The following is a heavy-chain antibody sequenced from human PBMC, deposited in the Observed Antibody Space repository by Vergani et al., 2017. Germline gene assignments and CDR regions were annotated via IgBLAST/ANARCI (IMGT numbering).Heavy chain of an antibody. D-gene: IGHD3-3*01. CDR1: GYTFTSYG. Sequence: QVQLVQSGAEVKKPGASEKVSCKASGYTFTSYGISWVRQAPGQGLEWMGWISAYNGNTNYAQKLQGRVTMTTDTSTSTAYMELRSLGSAASAGYYCARAGPSAYYECWGGYYSQDYYYYMDVWGKGTTVTFSS. CDR3: ARAGPSAYYECWGGYYSQDYYYYMDV. CDR2: ISAYNGNT. V-gene: IGHV1-18*01. J-gene: IGHJ6*03.